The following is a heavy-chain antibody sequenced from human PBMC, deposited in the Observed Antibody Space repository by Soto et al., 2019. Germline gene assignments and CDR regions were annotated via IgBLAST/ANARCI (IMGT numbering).Heavy chain of an antibody. Sequence: QVQLVQSGPEVKNPGSSVKVSCKASGITFRSNAISWVRQAPGQGLEWVGGIIPIFGTATYAQRFQGRVAITADEYTRTAYMALSSLSSEDTAVDYCALGVDNYGSAYWGQGTLVTVSS. J-gene: IGHJ4*02. V-gene: IGHV1-69*12. CDR1: GITFRSNA. CDR2: IIPIFGTA. CDR3: ALGVDNYGSAY. D-gene: IGHD3-10*01.